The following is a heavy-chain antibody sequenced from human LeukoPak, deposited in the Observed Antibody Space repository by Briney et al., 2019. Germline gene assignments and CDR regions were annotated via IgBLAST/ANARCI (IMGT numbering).Heavy chain of an antibody. CDR1: GGSISSSNW. CDR3: ARDPRLVGYYYYGMDV. CDR2: IYHSGST. Sequence: SGTLSLTCAVSGGSISSSNWWSWVRQPPGKGLEWIGEIYHSGSTNYNPSLKSRVTISVDKSKNQFSLKLSSATAADTAVYYCARDPRLVGYYYYGMDVWGQGTTVTVSS. V-gene: IGHV4-4*02. D-gene: IGHD6-6*01. J-gene: IGHJ6*02.